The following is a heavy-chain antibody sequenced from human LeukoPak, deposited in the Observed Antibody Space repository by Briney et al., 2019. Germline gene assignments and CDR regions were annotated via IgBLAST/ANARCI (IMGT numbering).Heavy chain of an antibody. D-gene: IGHD6-13*01. CDR3: AKDHTAKGIAAAGVFDY. J-gene: IGHJ4*02. Sequence: GGSLRLSCAASGFTFSSYWMHWVRQAPGKGLEWVAVIWYDGSNKYYADSVKGRFTISRDNSKNTLYLQMNSLRAEDTAVYYCAKDHTAKGIAAAGVFDYWGQGTLVTVS. V-gene: IGHV3-33*06. CDR2: IWYDGSNK. CDR1: GFTFSSYW.